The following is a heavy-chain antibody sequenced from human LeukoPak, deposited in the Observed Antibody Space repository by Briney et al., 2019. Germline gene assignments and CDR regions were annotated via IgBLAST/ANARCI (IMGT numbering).Heavy chain of an antibody. CDR2: ISSSSSYI. CDR1: GFTFSSYS. Sequence: GGSLRLSCAASGFTFSSYSMNWVRQAPGKGLEWVSSISSSSSYIYYADSMKGRFTISRDNSKNTLFLQMNSLRAEDTAIYYCAKDGVTGGLYYFDSWGQGTLVTVSS. D-gene: IGHD2-21*02. J-gene: IGHJ4*02. V-gene: IGHV3-21*01. CDR3: AKDGVTGGLYYFDS.